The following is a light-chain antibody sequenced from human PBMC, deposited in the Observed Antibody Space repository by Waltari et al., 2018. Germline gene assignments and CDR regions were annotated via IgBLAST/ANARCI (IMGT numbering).Light chain of an antibody. CDR3: QHYNNWPRYT. V-gene: IGKV3-15*01. Sequence: EIVMTQSPATLSVSPGERATLSCRASQSVSSNLAWYQQKHGQAPRLLLHGASTRATGIPARFSGSGSGTEFTLTISSLQSEDFAVYYCQHYNNWPRYTFGQGTKLEIK. J-gene: IGKJ2*01. CDR2: GAS. CDR1: QSVSSN.